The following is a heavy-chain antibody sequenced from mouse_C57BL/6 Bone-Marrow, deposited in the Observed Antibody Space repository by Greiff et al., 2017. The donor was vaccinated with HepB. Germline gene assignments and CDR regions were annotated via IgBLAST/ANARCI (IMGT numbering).Heavy chain of an antibody. Sequence: QVQLKQPGAELVKPGASVKLSCKASGYTFTSYWMHWVKQRPGQGLEWIGMIHPNSGSTNYNEKFKSKATLTVDKSSSTAYMQLSSLTSEDSAVYFCARLGGSTMGVGYWGQGTTLTVSS. CDR3: ARLGGSTMGVGY. D-gene: IGHD2-1*01. V-gene: IGHV1-64*01. J-gene: IGHJ2*01. CDR1: GYTFTSYW. CDR2: IHPNSGST.